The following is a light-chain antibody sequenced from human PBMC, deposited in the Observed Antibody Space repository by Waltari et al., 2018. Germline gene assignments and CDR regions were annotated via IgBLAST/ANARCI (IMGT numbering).Light chain of an antibody. V-gene: IGLV1-47*01. Sequence: QSVLTQPPSASGAPGQRVTISCSGTTSNIGTNYVFCYQQLPGTAPHLLIYRNNQRPSGVPDRFSGSKSGTSASLDISGLRSEDEAEYYCAVWDDSLSVVFGGGTKLTVV. CDR1: TSNIGTNY. J-gene: IGLJ3*02. CDR3: AVWDDSLSVV. CDR2: RNN.